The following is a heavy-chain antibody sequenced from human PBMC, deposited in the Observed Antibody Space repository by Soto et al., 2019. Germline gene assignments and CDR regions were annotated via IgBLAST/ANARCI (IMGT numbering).Heavy chain of an antibody. Sequence: QVQLVESGGGVVQPGRSLRLSCAASGFTFSSYGMHWVRQAPGKGLEWVAVIWYDGSNKYYADSVKGRFTISRDNSKNTMYLQMNSLRDEDTAVYYCARDIAGGDYWGQGTLVTVSS. V-gene: IGHV3-33*01. CDR2: IWYDGSNK. J-gene: IGHJ4*02. CDR3: ARDIAGGDY. CDR1: GFTFSSYG. D-gene: IGHD3-16*01.